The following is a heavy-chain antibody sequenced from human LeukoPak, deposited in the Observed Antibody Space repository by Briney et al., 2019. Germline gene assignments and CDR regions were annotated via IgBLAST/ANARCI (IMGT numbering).Heavy chain of an antibody. CDR2: IWYDGSNK. CDR1: GFTFSTYA. Sequence: GGSLRLSCAASGFTFSTYAMHWVRQAPGKGLEWVAVIWYDGSNKYYADSVKGRFTISRDNSKNTLYLQMNSLRAEDTAVYYCARDRGYYDYVWGSYGMDVWGQGTTVTVSS. J-gene: IGHJ6*02. CDR3: ARDRGYYDYVWGSYGMDV. D-gene: IGHD3-16*01. V-gene: IGHV3-33*08.